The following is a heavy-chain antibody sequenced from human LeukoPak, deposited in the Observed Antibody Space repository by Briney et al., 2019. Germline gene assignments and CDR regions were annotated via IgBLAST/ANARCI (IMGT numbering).Heavy chain of an antibody. V-gene: IGHV1-2*02. D-gene: IGHD3-22*01. Sequence: ASVKVSCKASGYTFTGYYMHWVRQAPGQGLEWMGWINPNSGGTNYAQKFQGRVTMTRDTSISTAYMELSRLRSDDTAVYYCARAPDDSSGYYLFTNYFDYWGQGTLVTVSS. CDR2: INPNSGGT. CDR1: GYTFTGYY. J-gene: IGHJ4*02. CDR3: ARAPDDSSGYYLFTNYFDY.